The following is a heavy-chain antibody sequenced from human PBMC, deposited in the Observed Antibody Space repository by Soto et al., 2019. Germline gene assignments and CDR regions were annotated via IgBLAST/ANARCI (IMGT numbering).Heavy chain of an antibody. CDR3: ARGDDLRSDYGRDV. Sequence: WGSLRLSCAASGFTFSSYGMHWVRQAPGKGLEWVAVIWYDVSNKYYADSVKGRFTISRDNSKNTPYLQMNSLRAEDTAVYYCARGDDLRSDYGRDVWGKGNTVTVSA. V-gene: IGHV3-33*01. J-gene: IGHJ6*04. CDR2: IWYDVSNK. CDR1: GFTFSSYG. D-gene: IGHD3-3*01.